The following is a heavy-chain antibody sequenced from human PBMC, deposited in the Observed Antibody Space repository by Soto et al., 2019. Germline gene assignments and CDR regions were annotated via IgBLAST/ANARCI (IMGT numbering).Heavy chain of an antibody. CDR2: FFYSGKS. CDR3: TRGLSNPGWFDP. D-gene: IGHD4-4*01. J-gene: IGHJ5*02. CDR1: GGSISTSSSTYY. V-gene: IGHV4-39*07. Sequence: SETLSLTCSVSGGSISTSSSTYYWGGMRQPPGKGLEWIASFFYSGKSFYNPSLKSRVTISVDTSKNQFSLKLSSVTAADTAVYYCTRGLSNPGWFDPWGQGTLVTVS.